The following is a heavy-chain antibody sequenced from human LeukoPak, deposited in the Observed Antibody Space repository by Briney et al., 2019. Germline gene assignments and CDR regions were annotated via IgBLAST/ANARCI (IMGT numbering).Heavy chain of an antibody. Sequence: GASVKVSCKASGYTFTGYYMHWVRQAPGQGLEWMGWINPNSGGTNYAQKFQGRVTMTRDTSISTAYTELSRLRSDDTAVYYCAREWVGSSGPSYFDYWGQGTLVTVSS. CDR2: INPNSGGT. CDR1: GYTFTGYY. D-gene: IGHD6-25*01. V-gene: IGHV1-2*02. J-gene: IGHJ4*02. CDR3: AREWVGSSGPSYFDY.